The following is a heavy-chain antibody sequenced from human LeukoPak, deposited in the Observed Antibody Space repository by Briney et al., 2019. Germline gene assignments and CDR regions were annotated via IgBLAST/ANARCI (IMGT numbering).Heavy chain of an antibody. CDR2: ISNDATKK. CDR3: AKDMNTVTTTFDY. D-gene: IGHD4-17*01. Sequence: GGSLRLSCAASGFTFSTYAMHWVRQAPGKGLEWVAVISNDATKKYYADSVKGRSTISRDNSESTLYLQMNSLRAEDTAVYYSAKDMNTVTTTFDYWGQGTLVTVSS. J-gene: IGHJ4*02. CDR1: GFTFSTYA. V-gene: IGHV3-30*18.